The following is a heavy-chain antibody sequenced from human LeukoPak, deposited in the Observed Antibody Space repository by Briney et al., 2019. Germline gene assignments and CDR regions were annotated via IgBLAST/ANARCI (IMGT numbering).Heavy chain of an antibody. J-gene: IGHJ6*02. D-gene: IGHD3-3*01. CDR3: RSVPFGYGMDV. CDR2: ISGSGDYT. Sequence: PGGSLRLSCAASGFTFSTFYMSWVRQAPGKGLEWVSYISGSGDYTLYATPVKGRFTISRDNANESAYLEMSNLRAEDTAVYYCRSVPFGYGMDVWGQGTTVIVSS. CDR1: GFTFSTFY. V-gene: IGHV3-11*03.